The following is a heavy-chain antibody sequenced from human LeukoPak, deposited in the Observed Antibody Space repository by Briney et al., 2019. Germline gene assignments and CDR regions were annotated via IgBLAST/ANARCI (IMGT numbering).Heavy chain of an antibody. CDR3: ARGSYWGFDY. CDR1: GYTLTELS. Sequence: GASVKVSCKVSGYTLTELSMHWVRQAPGKGLEWMGGFDPEDGEAIYAQKFQGRVTMTTDTSTSTAYMELRSLRSDDTAVYYCARGSYWGFDYWGQGTLVTVSS. J-gene: IGHJ4*02. CDR2: FDPEDGEA. D-gene: IGHD1-26*01. V-gene: IGHV1-24*01.